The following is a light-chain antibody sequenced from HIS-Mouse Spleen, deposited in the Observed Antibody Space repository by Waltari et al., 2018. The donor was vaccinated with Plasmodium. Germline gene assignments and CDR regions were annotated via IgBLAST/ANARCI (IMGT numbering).Light chain of an antibody. Sequence: AIQMTQSPSSLSSSLGDRVTITCRASQGIRNDLGWYQQKPGKAPTLLIYASSSLQSGVPSRFSGSGSGTDFTLTISSLQPEDFATYYCLQDYNYPYTIGQGTKLEIK. J-gene: IGKJ2*01. CDR2: ASS. CDR3: LQDYNYPYT. V-gene: IGKV1-6*01. CDR1: QGIRND.